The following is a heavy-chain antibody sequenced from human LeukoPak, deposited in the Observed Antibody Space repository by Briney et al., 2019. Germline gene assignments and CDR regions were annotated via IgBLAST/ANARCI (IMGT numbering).Heavy chain of an antibody. J-gene: IGHJ4*02. D-gene: IGHD3-22*01. CDR2: VYYSGST. V-gene: IGHV4-59*11. CDR1: GGSISTLY. CDR3: ARVDYDSSGYFDY. Sequence: PSETLSLTCTVSGGSISTLYWSWLRQPPGTQLEWIGYVYYSGSTNYNPSFKTRVTISVDTSKNQFSLKLSSVTPADTAVYYCARVDYDSSGYFDYWGQGTLVTVSS.